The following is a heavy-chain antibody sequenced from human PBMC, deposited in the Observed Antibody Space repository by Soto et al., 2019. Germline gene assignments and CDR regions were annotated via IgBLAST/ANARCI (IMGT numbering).Heavy chain of an antibody. D-gene: IGHD3-22*01. V-gene: IGHV4-38-2*02. CDR3: ARDPGHYYDSSGPPLGPDY. Sequence: SETLSLTCAVSGYSISSGYYWVWIRQPPGKGLEWIGSIYHRRSTYYNPSLKSRVTIPVDTSKNQFSLKLSSVTAADTAVYYCARDPGHYYDSSGPPLGPDYWGQGTLVTVSS. CDR2: IYHRRST. CDR1: GYSISSGYY. J-gene: IGHJ4*02.